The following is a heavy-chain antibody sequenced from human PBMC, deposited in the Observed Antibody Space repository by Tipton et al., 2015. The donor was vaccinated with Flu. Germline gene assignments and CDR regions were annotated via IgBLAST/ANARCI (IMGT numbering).Heavy chain of an antibody. CDR1: GYSISSGYF. CDR2: RYHSGTT. CDR3: ARRDYSNYVSDPKNWFDP. D-gene: IGHD4-11*01. V-gene: IGHV4-38-2*01. J-gene: IGHJ5*02. Sequence: GLVKPSETLSLTCAVSGYSISSGYFWGWIRQPPGEGLEWIGHRYHSGTTYYNPSLKGRVTMSVDASKNQFSLKLNSVTAADTAMYFCARRDYSNYVSDPKNWFDPWGPGALVTVSS.